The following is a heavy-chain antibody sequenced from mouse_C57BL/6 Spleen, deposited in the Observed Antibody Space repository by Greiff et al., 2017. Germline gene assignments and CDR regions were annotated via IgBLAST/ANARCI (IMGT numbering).Heavy chain of an antibody. CDR3: VRNGYYGSSYYYYAMGY. V-gene: IGHV10-1*01. J-gene: IGHJ4*01. D-gene: IGHD1-1*01. CDR1: GFSFNTYA. CDR2: IRSQSNNYAT. Sequence: EVKLVESGGGLVQPKGSLKLSCAASGFSFNTYAMNWVRQAPGNGLEWVARIRSQSNNYATYYADSVKDRFSISRDDSESIFYLQMNKLKTEDTAMYYCVRNGYYGSSYYYYAMGYWGQGTSGTGCS.